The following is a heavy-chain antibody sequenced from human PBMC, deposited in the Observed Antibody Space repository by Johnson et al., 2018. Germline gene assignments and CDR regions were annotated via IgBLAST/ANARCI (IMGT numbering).Heavy chain of an antibody. CDR3: AKGHDYGDYYYYMDV. CDR1: GFTFSGSA. Sequence: VQLQESGGGLVQPGGSLKLSCAASGFTFSGSAMHWVRQASGKGLEWVGRIRSKANSYATAYAASVKGRFTISRDDSKNTAYLQMNSLRAEETAVYYCAKGHDYGDYYYYMDVWGKGTTVTVS. J-gene: IGHJ6*03. CDR2: IRSKANSYAT. V-gene: IGHV3-73*02. D-gene: IGHD4-17*01.